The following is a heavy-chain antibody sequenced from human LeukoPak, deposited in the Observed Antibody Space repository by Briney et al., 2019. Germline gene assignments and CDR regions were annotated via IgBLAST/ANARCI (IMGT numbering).Heavy chain of an antibody. V-gene: IGHV1-2*02. CDR2: IDPNSGGT. D-gene: IGHD2-15*01. CDR1: GYTFTGYN. J-gene: IGHJ4*02. CDR3: ARGRMGGGNDY. Sequence: ASVKVSCKASGYTFTGYNMHWVRQAPGQGLEWMGWIDPNSGGTNYAQKFQGRVTMTRDTSISTAYMELSSLRSDDTAVYYCARGRMGGGNDYWGQGTLVTVSS.